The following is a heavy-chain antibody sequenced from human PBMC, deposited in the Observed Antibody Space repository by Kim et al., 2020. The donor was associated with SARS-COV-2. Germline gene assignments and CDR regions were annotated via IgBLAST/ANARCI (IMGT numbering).Heavy chain of an antibody. V-gene: IGHV3-33*01. CDR3: ARGETGYGYVDWSPRN. D-gene: IGHD3-9*01. J-gene: IGHJ4*02. Sequence: GGSLRLSCAASGFTFSSYGMNWVRQTPGKGLEWVALARSDGSSEHYADSVKGRFTISRDNAKNTLYLQMNSLRAEDTAVYYCARGETGYGYVDWSPRNWGQGTLVTVSS. CDR2: ARSDGSSE. CDR1: GFTFSSYG.